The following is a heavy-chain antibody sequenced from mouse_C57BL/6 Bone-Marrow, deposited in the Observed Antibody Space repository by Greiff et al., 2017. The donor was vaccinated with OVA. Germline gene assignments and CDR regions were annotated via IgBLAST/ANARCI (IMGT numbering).Heavy chain of an antibody. D-gene: IGHD1-1*02. CDR2: ISDGGSYT. V-gene: IGHV5-4*03. Sequence: EVMLVESGGGLVKPGGSLKLSCAASGFTFSSYAMPWVRQTPEKRLEWVATISDGGSYTYYPDNVKGRFTISRDNAKNNLYLQMSHLKSEDTAMYYCARGGLWPSMDYWGQGTSVTVSS. CDR1: GFTFSSYA. J-gene: IGHJ4*01. CDR3: ARGGLWPSMDY.